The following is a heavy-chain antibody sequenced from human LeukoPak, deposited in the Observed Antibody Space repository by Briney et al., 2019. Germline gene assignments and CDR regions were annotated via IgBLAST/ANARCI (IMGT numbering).Heavy chain of an antibody. CDR1: GYTFTGYY. D-gene: IGHD3-16*01. Sequence: ASVKVSCKASGYTFTGYYLHWVRQAPGQGLEWMGWISAYNGNTNYAQILQGRVTLTTDTSTSTAYMELRSLRSDDTAVYYCARGGATSSLPHSVDVWGQGTTVTVSS. V-gene: IGHV1-18*04. CDR3: ARGGATSSLPHSVDV. CDR2: ISAYNGNT. J-gene: IGHJ6*02.